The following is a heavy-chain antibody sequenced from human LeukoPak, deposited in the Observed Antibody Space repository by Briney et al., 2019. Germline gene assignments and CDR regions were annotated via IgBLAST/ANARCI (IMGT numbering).Heavy chain of an antibody. D-gene: IGHD6-13*01. CDR3: ARVTGYRIEDYFDY. CDR2: IYYSGST. CDR1: GASISSGGYS. J-gene: IGHJ4*02. Sequence: PSETLSLTCAVSGASISSGGYSWSWLRQPPGKGLEWIGYIYYSGSTNYNPSLKSRVTISVETSKNEFSLKLRSVTAADTAVYYCARVTGYRIEDYFDYWGQGTLVTVSS. V-gene: IGHV4-61*08.